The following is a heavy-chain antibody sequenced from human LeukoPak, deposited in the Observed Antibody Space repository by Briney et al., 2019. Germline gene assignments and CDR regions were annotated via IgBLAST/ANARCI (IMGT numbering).Heavy chain of an antibody. CDR1: GFSFISYW. CDR3: AGCAGNSCYFDY. Sequence: PGGSLRLSCAASGFSFISYWMSWVRQAPEKGLEWVANIKQDGSAKNYVDSVKGRFTISRDNAKNSLYLQLNSLRAEDTAVYYCAGCAGNSCYFDYWGQGTLVIVSS. V-gene: IGHV3-7*01. CDR2: IKQDGSAK. D-gene: IGHD1-1*01. J-gene: IGHJ4*02.